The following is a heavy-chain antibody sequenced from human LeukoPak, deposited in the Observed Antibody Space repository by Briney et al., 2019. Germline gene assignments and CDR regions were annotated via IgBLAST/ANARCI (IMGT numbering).Heavy chain of an antibody. V-gene: IGHV3-15*07. CDR1: GFTFINAW. J-gene: IGHJ4*02. CDR2: IKSKTDGGTT. Sequence: GPLRLPFSTPGFTFINAWMNWVRQAPGKGLGGGRRIKSKTDGGTTDYAAPVKGRFTISRDDSKNTLYLQMNSLKTEDTAVYYCTTDLEQWLVLDWGQGTLVTVSS. D-gene: IGHD6-19*01. CDR3: TTDLEQWLVLD.